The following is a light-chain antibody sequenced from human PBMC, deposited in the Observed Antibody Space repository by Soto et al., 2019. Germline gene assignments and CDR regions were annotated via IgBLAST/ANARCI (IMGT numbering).Light chain of an antibody. J-gene: IGLJ1*01. CDR1: SSDVGGYNY. V-gene: IGLV2-11*01. CDR3: CSYAGSYTYV. CDR2: DVI. Sequence: QSVLTQPRSVSGSPGQSVTISCTGTSSDVGGYNYVSWYQQHPGNAPKLLIYDVIKRPSGVPDRFSGSKSGNTASLTISGLQAEDEADYYCCSYAGSYTYVFGTGTKLTVL.